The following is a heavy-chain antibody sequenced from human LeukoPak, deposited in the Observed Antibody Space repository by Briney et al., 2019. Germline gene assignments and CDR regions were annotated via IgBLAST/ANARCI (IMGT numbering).Heavy chain of an antibody. J-gene: IGHJ4*02. Sequence: SETLSLTCAVYGGSFSGYYWSWIRQPPGKGLGWIGEINHSGSTNYNPSLKSRVTISVDTSKNQLSLKLSSVTAADTAVYYCARPRTAATSIGSGAKYYFDYWGQGTLVTVSS. D-gene: IGHD6-25*01. CDR3: ARPRTAATSIGSGAKYYFDY. CDR1: GGSFSGYY. CDR2: INHSGST. V-gene: IGHV4-34*01.